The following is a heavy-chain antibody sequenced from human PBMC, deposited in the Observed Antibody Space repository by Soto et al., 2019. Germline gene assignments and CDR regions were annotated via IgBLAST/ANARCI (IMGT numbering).Heavy chain of an antibody. V-gene: IGHV3-30*18. CDR3: AKDLYDSSGCDY. Sequence: GGSLRLSCAASGFTFSSYGMHWVRQAPGKGLEWVAVISYDGSNKYYADSVKGRFTISRDNSKNTLYLQMNSLRAEDTAVYYCAKDLYDSSGCDYWGQGTLVTVSS. J-gene: IGHJ4*02. D-gene: IGHD3-22*01. CDR2: ISYDGSNK. CDR1: GFTFSSYG.